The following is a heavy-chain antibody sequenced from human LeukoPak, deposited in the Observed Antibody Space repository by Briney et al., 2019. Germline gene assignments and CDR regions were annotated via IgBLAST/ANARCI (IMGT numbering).Heavy chain of an antibody. CDR1: GYTFTSYD. J-gene: IGHJ5*02. V-gene: IGHV1-8*01. CDR2: MNPNSGNT. CDR3: ARSRGARGWFDP. Sequence: GASVKVSCKASGYTFTSYDINWVRQATGQGLEWMGWMNPNSGNTGYAQKFQGRVTMTRNTSISTAYMELSSLRSEDTAVYYCARSRGARGWFDPWGQGTLVTVSS.